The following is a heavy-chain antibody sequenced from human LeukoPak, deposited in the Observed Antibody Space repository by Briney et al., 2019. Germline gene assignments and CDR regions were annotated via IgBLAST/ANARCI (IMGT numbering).Heavy chain of an antibody. D-gene: IGHD5-18*01. CDR2: ISSSGSTI. J-gene: IGHJ4*02. Sequence: GGSLRLSCAASGFTFSDYYMSWIRQAPGKGLEWVSYISSSGSTIYYADSVKGRFTISRDNAKNSLYLQMNSLRAEDTAVYYCARDWERGYSYDPAGYWGQGTLVTVSS. V-gene: IGHV3-11*04. CDR1: GFTFSDYY. CDR3: ARDWERGYSYDPAGY.